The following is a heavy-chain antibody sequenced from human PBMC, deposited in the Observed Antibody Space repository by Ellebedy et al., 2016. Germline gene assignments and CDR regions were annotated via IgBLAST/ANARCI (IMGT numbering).Heavy chain of an antibody. D-gene: IGHD3-3*01. Sequence: GGSLRLSCAASGFTFASYAMTWVRQVPGKGLEWVASITGSGGNTYYSDSVKGRFTIFRDTPKSALYLQMNSLRPEDTAVYYCARDHTVLRTLEWLSFFGFWGQGSLVTVSS. CDR3: ARDHTVLRTLEWLSFFGF. CDR2: ITGSGGNT. CDR1: GFTFASYA. J-gene: IGHJ4*02. V-gene: IGHV3-23*01.